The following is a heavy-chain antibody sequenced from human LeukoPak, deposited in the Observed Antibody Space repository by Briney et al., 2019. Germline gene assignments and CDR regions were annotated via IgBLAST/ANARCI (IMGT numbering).Heavy chain of an antibody. J-gene: IGHJ5*02. CDR3: AREVYCSSTSCSDNWFDP. D-gene: IGHD2-2*01. CDR2: ISSSSSTI. CDR1: GFTFSSYW. V-gene: IGHV3-48*01. Sequence: PGGSLRLSCAASGFTFSSYWMSWVRQAPGKGLEWVSYISSSSSTIYYADSVKGRFTISRDNAKNSLYLQMNSLRAEDTAVYYCAREVYCSSTSCSDNWFDPWGQGTLVTVSS.